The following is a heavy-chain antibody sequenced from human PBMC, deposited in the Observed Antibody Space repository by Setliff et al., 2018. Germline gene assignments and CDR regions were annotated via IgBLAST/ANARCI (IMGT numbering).Heavy chain of an antibody. V-gene: IGHV1-18*01. CDR1: GYTFTGYG. CDR3: ARGAFYYDSSDDAFDI. Sequence: ASVKVSCKTSGYTFTGYGITWVRQAPGQGLEYMGWISPNNAKTDYAQKFRGKVAMTTDTSTSTAYMELRSLRSDDTAVYYCARGAFYYDSSDDAFDIWGQGTMVTVSS. J-gene: IGHJ3*02. CDR2: ISPNNAKT. D-gene: IGHD3-22*01.